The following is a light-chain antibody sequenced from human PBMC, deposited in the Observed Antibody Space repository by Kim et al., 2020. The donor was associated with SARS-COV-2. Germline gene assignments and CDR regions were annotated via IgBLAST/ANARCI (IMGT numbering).Light chain of an antibody. CDR2: QDS. CDR3: QAWDSSTVV. Sequence: VSPGETASITCSGDKLGDKYACWYQQKPGQSPVLVIYQDSKRPSGIPERFSGSNSGNTATLTISGTQAMDEADYYCQAWDSSTVVFGGGTQLTVL. CDR1: KLGDKY. J-gene: IGLJ2*01. V-gene: IGLV3-1*01.